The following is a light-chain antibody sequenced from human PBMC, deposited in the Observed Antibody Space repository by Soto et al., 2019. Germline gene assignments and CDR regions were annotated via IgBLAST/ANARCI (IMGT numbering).Light chain of an antibody. J-gene: IGKJ1*01. V-gene: IGKV3-15*01. CDR3: QQYNSWPRT. Sequence: KVMTQSPATLSVSPGERVTLSCRASQSVNSNLAWYQQKPGQAPRLLIYGASSRATGIPARFSGSGSGTEFTLTITSLQSEDFAVYYCQQYNSWPRTFGQGTKVDIK. CDR2: GAS. CDR1: QSVNSN.